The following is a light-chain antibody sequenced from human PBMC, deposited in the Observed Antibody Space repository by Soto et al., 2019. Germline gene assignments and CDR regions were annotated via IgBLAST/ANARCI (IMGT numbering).Light chain of an antibody. CDR1: QSVYNY. Sequence: EIVLTQSPATLSLSPGESATLSCRASQSVYNYLAWYQLKPGQAPRLLIYDASNMAAGIPARFGASGSATDFTLTISSLEPEDFAFYYCQQRNNWPWTFGQGTKVEIK. CDR2: DAS. J-gene: IGKJ1*01. V-gene: IGKV3-11*01. CDR3: QQRNNWPWT.